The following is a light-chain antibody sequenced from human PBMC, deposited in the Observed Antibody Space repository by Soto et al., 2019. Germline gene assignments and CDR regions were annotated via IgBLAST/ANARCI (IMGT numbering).Light chain of an antibody. J-gene: IGLJ3*02. V-gene: IGLV2-14*01. CDR3: ISSTSSSTWV. CDR2: EVR. CDR1: SSDVGGYNY. Sequence: QSALTQPASVSGSPGQSITISCTGTSSDVGGYNYVSWYQQHPGKVPKLMIYEVRNRPSGVSDRFSGSRSGNTASLTISGLQAEDESDYYCISSTSSSTWVFGGGTKLTVL.